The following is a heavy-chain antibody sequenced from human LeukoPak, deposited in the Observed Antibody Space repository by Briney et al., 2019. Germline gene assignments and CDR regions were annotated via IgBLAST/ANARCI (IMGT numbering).Heavy chain of an antibody. V-gene: IGHV5-51*01. J-gene: IGHJ6*03. D-gene: IGHD1-14*01. Sequence: GESLKISFKGSGYSFTSYWIGWVRPMPGKGLEWMGIIYPGDSDTRYSPSFQGQVTISADKSISTAYLQWSSLKASDTAMYYCARQITSGCYYYYYMDVWGKGTTVTVSS. CDR2: IYPGDSDT. CDR1: GYSFTSYW. CDR3: ARQITSGCYYYYYMDV.